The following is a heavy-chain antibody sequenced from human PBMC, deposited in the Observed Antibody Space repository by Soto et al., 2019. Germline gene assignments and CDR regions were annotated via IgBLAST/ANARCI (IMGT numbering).Heavy chain of an antibody. J-gene: IGHJ6*01. Sequence: SVKVSCKSSGGTFSSYAISLVRQAPGQGLEWMGGSIPIFGTANYAQKFQGRVTITADESTSTAYMELSSLRSEATAVYYCAVDLGDYSDSSGYYYPNSYGLDVXG. CDR2: SIPIFGTA. CDR3: AVDLGDYSDSSGYYYPNSYGLDV. CDR1: GGTFSSYA. D-gene: IGHD3-22*01. V-gene: IGHV1-69*13.